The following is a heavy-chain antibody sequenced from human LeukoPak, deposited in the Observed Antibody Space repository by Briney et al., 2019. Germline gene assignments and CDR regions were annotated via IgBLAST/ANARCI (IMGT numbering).Heavy chain of an antibody. V-gene: IGHV3-74*01. Sequence: GGSLRLSCAASGFSFRSCWMHWVRQAPGKELVWVSRINGDGSTTNYADSVRGRFTISRDNAKSTLYLQMNSLRADDSAVYFCASLVGGYYPPVEAFDVWGQGTMVTVSS. CDR1: GFSFRSCW. J-gene: IGHJ3*01. CDR2: INGDGSTT. D-gene: IGHD3-3*01. CDR3: ASLVGGYYPPVEAFDV.